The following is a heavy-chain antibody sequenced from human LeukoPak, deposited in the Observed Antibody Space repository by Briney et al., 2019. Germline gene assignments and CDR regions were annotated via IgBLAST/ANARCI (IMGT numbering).Heavy chain of an antibody. J-gene: IGHJ4*02. V-gene: IGHV3-66*01. CDR1: GFTVSSNY. Sequence: PGGSLRLSCAASGFTVSSNYMSWVRQAPGKGLEWVSVIYSGGSTYYADSVKGRFTISRDNSKNTLYLQMNSLRAEDTAVYYCATQVVVVAATEFNLDYWGQGTLVTVSS. D-gene: IGHD2-15*01. CDR2: IYSGGST. CDR3: ATQVVVVAATEFNLDY.